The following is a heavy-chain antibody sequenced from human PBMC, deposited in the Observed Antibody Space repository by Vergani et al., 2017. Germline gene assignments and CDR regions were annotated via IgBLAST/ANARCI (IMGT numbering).Heavy chain of an antibody. CDR1: GYTFTSYG. J-gene: IGHJ6*02. Sequence: QVQLVQSGAEVKKPGASVKVSCKASGYTFTSYGISWVRQAPGQGLEWMGWFRAYNGNTNYEQKLQGRVTMTTDTATSTAYMVLRSLRSDDTAVYYCARDPDSVVVPAAPYYYYYYGMDVWGQGTTVTVSS. V-gene: IGHV1-18*04. CDR3: ARDPDSVVVPAAPYYYYYYGMDV. CDR2: FRAYNGNT. D-gene: IGHD2-2*01.